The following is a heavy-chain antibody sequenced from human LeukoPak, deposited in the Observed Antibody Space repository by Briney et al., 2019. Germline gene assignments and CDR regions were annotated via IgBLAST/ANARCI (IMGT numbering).Heavy chain of an antibody. D-gene: IGHD2-21*02. Sequence: GGSLRLSCAASGFNFSNYDMHWVRQAPGKGLEWVAFIRYDGSDKYYADSAKGRFTISRDNSKNTLYLQMNSLRTEDTAVYYCAKGDTSWGQGTLVTVSS. J-gene: IGHJ5*02. CDR3: AKGDTS. CDR2: IRYDGSDK. CDR1: GFNFSNYD. V-gene: IGHV3-30*02.